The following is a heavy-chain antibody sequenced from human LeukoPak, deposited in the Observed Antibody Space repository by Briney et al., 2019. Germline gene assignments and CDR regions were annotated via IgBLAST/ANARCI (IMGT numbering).Heavy chain of an antibody. V-gene: IGHV3-7*01. CDR2: IKQEGSEK. CDR3: ARVSSSWYEADY. J-gene: IGHJ4*02. D-gene: IGHD6-13*01. CDR1: GFTFSSYW. Sequence: GGSLRLSCAASGFTFSSYWMSWGRQALGKGLEWVANIKQEGSEKYSVDSVKCRFTISRDNAKSSLYLQMHRLSLEDTAVYYCARVSSSWYEADYWGQGTLVPVSS.